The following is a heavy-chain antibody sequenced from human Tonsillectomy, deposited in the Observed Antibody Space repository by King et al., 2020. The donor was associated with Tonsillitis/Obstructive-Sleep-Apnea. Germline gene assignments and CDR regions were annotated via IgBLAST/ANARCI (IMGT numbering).Heavy chain of an antibody. CDR2: IYYSGST. D-gene: IGHD3-22*01. CDR3: ARGYYYDSSGYVYLNGNWFDP. V-gene: IGHV4-59*08. J-gene: IGHJ5*02. CDR1: GGSISSYY. Sequence: VQLQESGPGLVKPSETLSLTCTVSGGSISSYYWTWIRQPPGKGLEWIGYIYYSGSTNYNSSLKSRVTISVDTSKNQFSLKLSSVTAADTAVYYCARGYYYDSSGYVYLNGNWFDPWGQGTLVTVSS.